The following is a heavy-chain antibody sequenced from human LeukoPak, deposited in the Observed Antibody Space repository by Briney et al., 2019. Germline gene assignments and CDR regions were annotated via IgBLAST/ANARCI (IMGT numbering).Heavy chain of an antibody. D-gene: IGHD5-24*01. J-gene: IGHJ4*02. CDR2: IYYSEST. CDR1: GGSISSSRYY. V-gene: IGHV4-39*01. CDR3: AKQRRDGYNYFDY. Sequence: TLSLTXTVSGGSISSSRYYWGWIRHPPGKGLEWIGNIYYSESTYYNPSLKSRVTISVDTSKNQFSLKLSSVTAADTAVYYCAKQRRDGYNYFDYWGQGTLVTVSS.